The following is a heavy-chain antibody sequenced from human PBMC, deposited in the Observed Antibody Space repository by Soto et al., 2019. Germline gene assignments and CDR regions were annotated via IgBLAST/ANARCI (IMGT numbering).Heavy chain of an antibody. J-gene: IGHJ4*02. D-gene: IGHD6-19*01. CDR1: GFTFSSYA. CDR3: AKGAGSFHYDY. V-gene: IGHV3-23*01. Sequence: DVQLLESGGDLVQPGGSLRLSCAASGFTFSSYAMSWVRQAPGKGLEWVPAITSSGGTTFYADSVKGRFTISRDNSIKTTFLQMNSLRAEDTAVYFCAKGAGSFHYDYWGQGALVTVSS. CDR2: ITSSGGTT.